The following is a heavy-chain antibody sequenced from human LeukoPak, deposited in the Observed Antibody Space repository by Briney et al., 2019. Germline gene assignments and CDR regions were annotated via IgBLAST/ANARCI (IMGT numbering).Heavy chain of an antibody. V-gene: IGHV1-8*03. CDR1: GYTFTSYD. D-gene: IGHD3-10*01. Sequence: ASVKVSCKASGYTFTSYDINWVRQATGQGLEWMGWMNPNSGNTGYAQKFQGRVTITADESTSTAYMELSSLRSEDTAVYYCARGPRDGSGSSYFQHWGQGTLVTVSS. CDR2: MNPNSGNT. CDR3: ARGPRDGSGSSYFQH. J-gene: IGHJ1*01.